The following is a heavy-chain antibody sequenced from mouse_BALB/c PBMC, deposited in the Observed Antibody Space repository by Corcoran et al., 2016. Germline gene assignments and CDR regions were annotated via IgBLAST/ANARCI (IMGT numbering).Heavy chain of an antibody. J-gene: IGHJ2*01. V-gene: IGHV1S136*01. Sequence: EVQLQQSGPELVKPGASVKMSCKASGYTFTSYVMHWVKLKPGQGLEWIGYIYPYNDNTKYSEEFKGKATLTSDKSSSTAYMERRSLTSEDAAVYYCAREVPGGYPFDYWGQGTTLTVSS. CDR3: AREVPGGYPFDY. CDR1: GYTFTSYV. D-gene: IGHD2-2*01. CDR2: IYPYNDNT.